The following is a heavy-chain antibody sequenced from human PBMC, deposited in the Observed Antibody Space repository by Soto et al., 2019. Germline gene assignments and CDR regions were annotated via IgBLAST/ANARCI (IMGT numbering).Heavy chain of an antibody. CDR2: INPNGGRT. J-gene: IGHJ6*01. CDR1: GYTFTTYY. Sequence: QVQLVQSGAEVKNPGASVKVSCKASGYTFTTYYIHWVRQAPGQGLEWMGVINPNGGRTTYAQKFEGRVSMTRDTSTSTVYVDLSNLRSEDTAMYYCARETSYEFWSGRSPHYYHHYGMDVWGQGTTVTVLS. V-gene: IGHV1-46*01. D-gene: IGHD3-3*01. CDR3: ARETSYEFWSGRSPHYYHHYGMDV.